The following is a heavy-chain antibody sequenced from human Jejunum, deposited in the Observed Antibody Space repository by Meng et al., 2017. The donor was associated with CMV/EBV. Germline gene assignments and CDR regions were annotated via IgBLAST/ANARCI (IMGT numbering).Heavy chain of an antibody. Sequence: CAASGLTFSTYGMSWVRQAPGKGPELVSHIGSSVITNYADSVEGRFTISRDNSKNTLYLQMNSLRAEDTAVYYCAKSRGHWQFDLWGRGTLVTVSS. CDR3: AKSRGHWQFDL. D-gene: IGHD3-10*01. CDR1: GLTFSTYG. J-gene: IGHJ2*01. CDR2: IGSSVIT. V-gene: IGHV3-23*01.